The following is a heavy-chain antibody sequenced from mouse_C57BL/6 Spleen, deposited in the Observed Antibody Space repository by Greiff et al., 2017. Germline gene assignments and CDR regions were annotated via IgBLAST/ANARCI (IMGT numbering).Heavy chain of an antibody. CDR3: ARPYYYGSSYGYFDV. Sequence: EVHLVESGPELVKPGASVKIPCKASGYTFTDYNMDWVKQSHGKSLEWIGDINPNNGGTIYNQKFKGKATLTVDKSSSTAYMELRSLTSEDTAVYYCARPYYYGSSYGYFDVWGTGTTVTVSS. D-gene: IGHD1-1*01. J-gene: IGHJ1*03. V-gene: IGHV1-18*01. CDR2: INPNNGGT. CDR1: GYTFTDYN.